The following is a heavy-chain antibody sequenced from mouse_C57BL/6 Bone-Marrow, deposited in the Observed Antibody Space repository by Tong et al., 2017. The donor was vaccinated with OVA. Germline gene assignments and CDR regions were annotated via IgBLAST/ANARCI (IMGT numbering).Heavy chain of an antibody. CDR1: GFTFSSYA. J-gene: IGHJ2*01. CDR2: ISDGGSYT. CDR3: ARLDY. Sequence: EVQLQESGGGLVKPGGSLKLSCAASGFTFSSYAMSWVRQTPEKRLEWVATISDGGSYTYYPDNVKGRFTISRDNAKKTLYLQMSSLRSEDTALYYCARLDYWGQGTTLTVSS. V-gene: IGHV5-4*01.